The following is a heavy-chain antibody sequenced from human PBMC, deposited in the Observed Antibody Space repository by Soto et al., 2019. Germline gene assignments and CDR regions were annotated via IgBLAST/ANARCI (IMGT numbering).Heavy chain of an antibody. V-gene: IGHV1-46*01. CDR3: ASTAVRGTFDGLLLVYYYGMDV. CDR2: INPHGGST. D-gene: IGHD3-9*01. CDR1: RDTFTSYY. J-gene: IGHJ6*02. Sequence: ASVKVSFKAPRDTFTSYYINWVRQAPGQGLGWMGVINPHGGSTAYAQKFQGRVTLTTDTSTSKVYMELRSLRSDDTAVYYCASTAVRGTFDGLLLVYYYGMDVWGQGTTVTVSS.